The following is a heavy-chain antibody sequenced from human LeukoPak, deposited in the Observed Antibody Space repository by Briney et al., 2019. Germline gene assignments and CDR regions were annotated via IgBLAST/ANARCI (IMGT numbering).Heavy chain of an antibody. Sequence: SETLSLTCTVSGGSISSSSYYWSWIRQPPGKGLEWIGYISYSGCTNYNPSLKSRVTISADTSENQVSLTLSSVTAADTAVYYCARHPELYFFDYWGQGTLVTVSS. J-gene: IGHJ4*02. CDR3: ARHPELYFFDY. CDR2: ISYSGCT. CDR1: GGSISSSSYY. D-gene: IGHD3-10*01. V-gene: IGHV4-61*05.